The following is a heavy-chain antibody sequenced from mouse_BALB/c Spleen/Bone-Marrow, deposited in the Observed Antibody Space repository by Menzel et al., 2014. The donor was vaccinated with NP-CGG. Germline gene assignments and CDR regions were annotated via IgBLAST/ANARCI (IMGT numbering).Heavy chain of an antibody. D-gene: IGHD6-1*01. V-gene: IGHV2-9*02. Sequence: VMLVESGPGLVAPSQSLSITCTVSGFSLTSYGVHWVRQPPGKGLEWLGVIWAGGSTNYNSALMSGLSISKDNSKSQVFLKMNSLQTDDTAMYYCARPTPRYFAMDYWGQGTSVTVSS. J-gene: IGHJ4*01. CDR1: GFSLTSYG. CDR3: ARPTPRYFAMDY. CDR2: IWAGGST.